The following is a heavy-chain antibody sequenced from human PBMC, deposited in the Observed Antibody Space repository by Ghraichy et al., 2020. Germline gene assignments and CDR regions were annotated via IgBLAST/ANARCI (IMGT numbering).Heavy chain of an antibody. CDR1: GGSISSYY. V-gene: IGHV4-59*01. CDR3: ARDAWHTARYWFGP. D-gene: IGHD5-18*01. Sequence: SETLSLTCTVSGGSISSYYWSWIRQPLGKGLEWIGYISYSGSTNYNPSLKSRVTISVDTSKNQFSLKLSSVTAADTAVYYCARDAWHTARYWFGPWGQGTLVTVSS. J-gene: IGHJ5*02. CDR2: ISYSGST.